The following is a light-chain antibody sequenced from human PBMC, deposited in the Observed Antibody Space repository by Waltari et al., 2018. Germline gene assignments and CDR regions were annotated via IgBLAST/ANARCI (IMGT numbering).Light chain of an antibody. V-gene: IGLV3-1*01. CDR3: QAWDSSSAV. J-gene: IGLJ3*02. Sequence: SYEVTQPPSVSVSPGPTATIACSGDKLEDMYTAWFQQKPGQSPVLIIYRDTKRPPGIPERFLGSNSGNTATLTISGTQAMDEGDYYCQAWDSSSAVFGGGTKLTVL. CDR2: RDT. CDR1: KLEDMY.